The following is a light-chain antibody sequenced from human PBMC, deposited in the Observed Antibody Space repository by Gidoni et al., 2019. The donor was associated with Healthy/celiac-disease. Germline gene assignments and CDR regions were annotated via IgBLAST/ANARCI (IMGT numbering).Light chain of an antibody. CDR2: AAS. J-gene: IGKJ5*01. V-gene: IGKV1-39*01. CDR1: QSISSY. Sequence: DIQMTQSPSSLSSSLGDRVTITCRASQSISSYLNWYQQKPGKAPKLLLYAASSLQSGVPSRFSGSGSGTDFTITISSLQPEDFATYYCQQSYSTPRTFGQGTRLEIK. CDR3: QQSYSTPRT.